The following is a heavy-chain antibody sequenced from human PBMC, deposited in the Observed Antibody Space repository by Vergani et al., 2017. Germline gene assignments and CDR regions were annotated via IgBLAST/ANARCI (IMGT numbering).Heavy chain of an antibody. Sequence: QVQLVESGGGVVQPGKSLRLSCAASGYNVRNSGLHWVRQAPGKGLEWVAWIRPYTGHTIYAQKFQDRVTMTADTSTNTDYMERRSLRSDDTAVYFCARVAPSNSEVTPTAFDVWGQGTMVTVSS. J-gene: IGHJ3*01. CDR3: ARVAPSNSEVTPTAFDV. CDR1: GYNVRNSG. D-gene: IGHD1-1*01. V-gene: IGHV1-18*01. CDR2: IRPYTGHT.